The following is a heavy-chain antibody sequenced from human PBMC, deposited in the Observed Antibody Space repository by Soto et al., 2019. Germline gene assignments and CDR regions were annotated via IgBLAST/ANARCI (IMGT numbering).Heavy chain of an antibody. Sequence: HPGGSLRLSCAASGFTFDDYAMHWVRQAPGKGLEWVSGISWNSGSIGYADSVKGRFTISRDNAKNSLYLQMNSLRAEDTALYYCAKDTRVVVAATGDYYYGMDVWGQGTTVTVSS. CDR3: AKDTRVVVAATGDYYYGMDV. D-gene: IGHD2-15*01. V-gene: IGHV3-9*01. CDR2: ISWNSGSI. CDR1: GFTFDDYA. J-gene: IGHJ6*02.